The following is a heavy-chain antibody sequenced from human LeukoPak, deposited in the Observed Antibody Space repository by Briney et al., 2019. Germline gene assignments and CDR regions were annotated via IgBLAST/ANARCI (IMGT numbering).Heavy chain of an antibody. Sequence: PLETLSLTCAVYGGSFSGYYWSWIRQPPGKGLEWIGEINHSGSTNYNPSLKSRVTISVDTSKNQFSLKLSSVTAADTAVYYCARAQGSGYYGTDYYYYYYMDVWGKGTTVTVSS. CDR2: INHSGST. CDR3: ARAQGSGYYGTDYYYYYYMDV. J-gene: IGHJ6*03. D-gene: IGHD3-22*01. CDR1: GGSFSGYY. V-gene: IGHV4-34*01.